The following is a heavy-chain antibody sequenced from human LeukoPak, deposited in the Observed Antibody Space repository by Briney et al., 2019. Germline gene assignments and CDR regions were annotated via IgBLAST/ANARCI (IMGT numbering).Heavy chain of an antibody. D-gene: IGHD3-10*01. CDR3: VRGFGDKRAYYYMDV. Sequence: ASLKVSCKASGYTFTSYDINWVRQATGQGLEWMGGIIPIFGTANYAQKFQGRVTITADKSTSTAYMELSSLRSEDTAVYYCVRGFGDKRAYYYMDVWGKGTTVTVSS. CDR2: IIPIFGTA. J-gene: IGHJ6*03. V-gene: IGHV1-69*06. CDR1: GYTFTSYD.